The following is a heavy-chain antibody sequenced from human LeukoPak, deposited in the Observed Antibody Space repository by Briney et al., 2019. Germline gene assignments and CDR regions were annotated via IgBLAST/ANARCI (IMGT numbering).Heavy chain of an antibody. CDR2: INHSGST. Sequence: SETLSLTCAVYGGSFSGYYWSWIRQPPGKGLEWIGEINHSGSTNYNPSLKSRVTISVDTSKNQFSLKLSSVTAADTAVYYCARGRSYSSSWYAGNQKFDYWGQGTLVTVSS. CDR3: ARGRSYSSSWYAGNQKFDY. V-gene: IGHV4-34*01. CDR1: GGSFSGYY. D-gene: IGHD6-13*01. J-gene: IGHJ4*02.